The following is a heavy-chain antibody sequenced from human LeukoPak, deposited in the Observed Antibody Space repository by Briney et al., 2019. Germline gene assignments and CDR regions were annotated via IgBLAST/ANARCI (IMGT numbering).Heavy chain of an antibody. CDR1: GFTLSSNT. CDR3: AKHYWGDSFDF. V-gene: IGHV3-23*01. D-gene: IGHD3-16*01. J-gene: IGHJ3*01. CDR2: INPSGDST. Sequence: GGSLRLSCAASGFTLSSNTMSWVRQAPGKGLEWVSVINPSGDSTHYADSVKGRFTISRDNSKNTLSLQMNSLRAEDTAVYYCAKHYWGDSFDFWGQGTMATVSS.